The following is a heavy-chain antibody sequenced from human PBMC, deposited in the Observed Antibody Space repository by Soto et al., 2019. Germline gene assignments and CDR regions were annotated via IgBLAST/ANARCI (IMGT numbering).Heavy chain of an antibody. J-gene: IGHJ3*02. Sequence: QARLVESGGGVVQPWRSLRLSCEASGLTFSAYGMHWVRQAPGKGLEWVATISYDGSKKYFGDSVKGRFTISRDNSKRTLYLAMKSLRTEDTAVYYCAKASHCNKGRCSLGLIGARAFDIWGQGTMVTVSS. V-gene: IGHV3-30*18. CDR1: GLTFSAYG. CDR3: AKASHCNKGRCSLGLIGARAFDI. CDR2: ISYDGSKK. D-gene: IGHD2-8*01.